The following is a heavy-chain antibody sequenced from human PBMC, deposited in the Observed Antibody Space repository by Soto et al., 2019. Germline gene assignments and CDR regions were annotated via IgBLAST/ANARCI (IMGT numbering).Heavy chain of an antibody. Sequence: QLQLQESGPGLVKPSETLSLTCTVSGGSISSSSYYWGWIRQPPGKGLEWIGSIYYSGSTYYNPSLKSRVHISAATSKNLFSLKLSSVTDADTAVYYCARSRKGPDYDILTGYQNWFDPWGQGTLVTVSS. CDR1: GGSISSSSYY. J-gene: IGHJ5*02. CDR3: ARSRKGPDYDILTGYQNWFDP. V-gene: IGHV4-39*02. D-gene: IGHD3-9*01. CDR2: IYYSGST.